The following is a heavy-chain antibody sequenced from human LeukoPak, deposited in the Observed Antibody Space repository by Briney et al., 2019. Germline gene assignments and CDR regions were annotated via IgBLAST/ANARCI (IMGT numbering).Heavy chain of an antibody. V-gene: IGHV1-18*01. CDR3: ARANYYDSSGYFGY. CDR1: GYTFTSYG. J-gene: IGHJ4*02. CDR2: ISAYNGNT. Sequence: ASVKLSCRASGYTFTSYGISWVRQAPGQGLEWMGWISAYNGNTNYAQKLQGRVTMTTDTSTSTAYMELRSLRSDDTAVYYCARANYYDSSGYFGYWGQGTLVTVSS. D-gene: IGHD3-22*01.